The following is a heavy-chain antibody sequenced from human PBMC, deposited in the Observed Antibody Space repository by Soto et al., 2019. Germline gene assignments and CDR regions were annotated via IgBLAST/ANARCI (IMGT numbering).Heavy chain of an antibody. V-gene: IGHV2-5*02. CDR2: IYWDDDK. CDR3: AHRPIYYGSGELDYRGVDF. Sequence: QITLKESGPPLVKPTQTLTLTCTFSGFSLTTSGVGVGWIRQPPGKALEWLALIYWDDDKRYSPSLKSSPTIAKDTSKNQVVPTMSNTDPDDTATYYWAHRPIYYGSGELDYRGVDFWGQGTTVTVSS. CDR1: GFSLTTSGVG. D-gene: IGHD3-10*01. J-gene: IGHJ6*02.